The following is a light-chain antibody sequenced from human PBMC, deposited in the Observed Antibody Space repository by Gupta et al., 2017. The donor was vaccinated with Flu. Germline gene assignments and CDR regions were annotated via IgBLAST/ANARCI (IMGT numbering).Light chain of an antibody. CDR3: ASWDDSRNGFV. Sequence: RVTIPCSGSGSNVGGNNVDWYQQLPGPDPRLLIFSDNRRPSGVPDRFFGSKSGTTASLATGGLQAEDEADDYCASWDDSRNGFVFGSGTKVTVL. CDR2: SDN. CDR1: GSNVGGNN. J-gene: IGLJ1*01. V-gene: IGLV1-44*01.